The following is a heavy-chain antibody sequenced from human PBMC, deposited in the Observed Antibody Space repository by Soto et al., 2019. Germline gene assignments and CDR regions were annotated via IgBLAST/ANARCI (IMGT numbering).Heavy chain of an antibody. J-gene: IGHJ3*02. D-gene: IGHD5-12*01. CDR3: ASSPGFVDYAFDI. Sequence: EVQLVESGGGLVKPGGSLRLSCAASGFTFSSYSMNWVRQAPGKGLEWVSSISSSSSYIYYADSVKGRFTISRDNAKNSLYLQMNSLRAEDTAVYSCASSPGFVDYAFDIWGQGTMVTVSS. CDR1: GFTFSSYS. CDR2: ISSSSSYI. V-gene: IGHV3-21*01.